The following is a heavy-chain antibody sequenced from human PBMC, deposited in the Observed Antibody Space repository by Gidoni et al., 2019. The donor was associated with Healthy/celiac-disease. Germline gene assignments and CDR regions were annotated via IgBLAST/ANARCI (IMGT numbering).Heavy chain of an antibody. CDR2: IYYSGST. D-gene: IGHD2-2*01. Sequence: QVQLQESGPGLVKPSETLSLTCTVSGGSISSYYWSWIRQPPGKGLEWIGYIYYSGSTNYNPSLKSRVTISVDTSKNQFSLKLSSVTAADTAVYYCARSEPDEYQLLLDDAFDIWGQGTMVTVSS. V-gene: IGHV4-59*08. CDR3: ARSEPDEYQLLLDDAFDI. CDR1: GGSISSYY. J-gene: IGHJ3*02.